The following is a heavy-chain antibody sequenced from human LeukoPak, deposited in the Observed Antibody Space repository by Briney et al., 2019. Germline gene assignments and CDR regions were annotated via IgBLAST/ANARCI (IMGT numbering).Heavy chain of an antibody. CDR3: ARAQRSSSSNYYYGMDV. CDR1: GFTFSSYA. D-gene: IGHD6-6*01. Sequence: GRSLRLSCAVSGFTFSSYAMHWVRQAPGKGLEWVAVISYDGSNKYYADSVKGRFTTPRDNSKNTLYLQMNSLRAEDTAVYYCARAQRSSSSNYYYGMDVWGQGTTVTVSS. V-gene: IGHV3-30-3*01. CDR2: ISYDGSNK. J-gene: IGHJ6*02.